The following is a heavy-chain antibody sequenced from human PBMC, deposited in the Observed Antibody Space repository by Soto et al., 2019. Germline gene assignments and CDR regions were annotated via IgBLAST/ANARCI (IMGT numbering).Heavy chain of an antibody. V-gene: IGHV3-21*01. CDR1: GFTFSSYS. CDR3: ARSSGYYLSAEDFQH. J-gene: IGHJ1*01. Sequence: EVQLVESGGGLVKPGGSLRLSCAASGFTFSSYSMNWVRQAPGKGLEWVSAISSSSSYIYYADSVKGRFTISRDNAKNSLYLKMNSLRAEDTAVYYCARSSGYYLSAEDFQHWGQGTLVTVSS. CDR2: ISSSSSYI. D-gene: IGHD3-22*01.